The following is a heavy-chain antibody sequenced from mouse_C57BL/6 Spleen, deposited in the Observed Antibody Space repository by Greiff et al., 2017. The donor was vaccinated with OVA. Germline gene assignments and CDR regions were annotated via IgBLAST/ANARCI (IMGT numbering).Heavy chain of an antibody. J-gene: IGHJ2*01. V-gene: IGHV5-4*01. Sequence: EVQRVESGGGLVKPGGSLKLSCAASGFTFSSYAMSWVRQTPEKRLEWVATISDGGSYTYYPDNVKGRFTISRDNAKNNLYLQMSHLKSEDTAMYYCAREDYGRYFDYWGQGTTLTVSS. CDR1: GFTFSSYA. CDR3: AREDYGRYFDY. D-gene: IGHD1-1*01. CDR2: ISDGGSYT.